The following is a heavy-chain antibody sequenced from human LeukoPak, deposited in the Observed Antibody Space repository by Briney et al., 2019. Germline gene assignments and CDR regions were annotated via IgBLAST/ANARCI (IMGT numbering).Heavy chain of an antibody. CDR1: GGSISSSSYY. Sequence: SETLSLTCTVSGGSISSSSYYWGWIRQPPGKGLEWIGYIYYSGSTNYNPSLKSRVTILVDTSKNQFSLKLSSVTAADTAVYYCARSGYRYGADALDIWGQGTMVTVSS. CDR2: IYYSGST. J-gene: IGHJ3*02. CDR3: ARSGYRYGADALDI. V-gene: IGHV4-61*05. D-gene: IGHD5-18*01.